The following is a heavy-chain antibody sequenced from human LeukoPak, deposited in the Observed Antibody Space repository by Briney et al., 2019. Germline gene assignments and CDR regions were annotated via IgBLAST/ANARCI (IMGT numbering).Heavy chain of an antibody. Sequence: GGSLRLSCAASGFAFSGYGMHWVRQAPGKGLEWVAVIWYDGSNKYYADSVKGRFTISRDNSKNTLYLQMNSLRAEDTAVYYCAKDRGVGATALDYWGQGTLVTVSS. CDR1: GFAFSGYG. CDR2: IWYDGSNK. J-gene: IGHJ4*02. D-gene: IGHD1-26*01. CDR3: AKDRGVGATALDY. V-gene: IGHV3-30*02.